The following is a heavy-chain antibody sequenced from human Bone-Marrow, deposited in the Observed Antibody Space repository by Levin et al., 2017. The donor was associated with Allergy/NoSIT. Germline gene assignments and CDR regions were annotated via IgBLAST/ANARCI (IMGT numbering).Heavy chain of an antibody. J-gene: IGHJ5*02. D-gene: IGHD3-22*01. Sequence: GSLRLSCTVSGGSISSSSYYWGWIRQPPGKGLEWIGSIYYSGSTYYNPSLKSRVTISVDTSKNQFSLKLSSVTAADTAVYYCARQVGYYYDSSGYYPNWFDPWGQGTLVTVSS. CDR1: GGSISSSSYY. CDR2: IYYSGST. CDR3: ARQVGYYYDSSGYYPNWFDP. V-gene: IGHV4-39*01.